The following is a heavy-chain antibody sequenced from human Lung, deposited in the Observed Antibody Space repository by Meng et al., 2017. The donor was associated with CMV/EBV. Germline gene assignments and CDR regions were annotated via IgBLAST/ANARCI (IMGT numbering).Heavy chain of an antibody. J-gene: IGHJ5*02. CDR1: GGSFSNYY. V-gene: IGHV4-34*01. CDR3: ARAGLTVFGAWFDP. D-gene: IGHD3-3*01. Sequence: SETLSLXCTVYGGSFSNYYWSWIRQPPGKGLECIGEITQSGYTNYNPSLKSRVTVSVDTSKNQFSLKLSSVTAADTAVYYCARAGLTVFGAWFDPWGQGTLVTVSS. CDR2: ITQSGYT.